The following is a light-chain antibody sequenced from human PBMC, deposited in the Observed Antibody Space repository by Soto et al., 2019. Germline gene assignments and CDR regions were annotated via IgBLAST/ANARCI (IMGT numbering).Light chain of an antibody. CDR1: QSVRSN. Sequence: EILMTQSPVTLSVSPGERATLSCRASQSVRSNLAWYQQKPGQAPRLLIYGASTRATGIPARFSGSGSGTEFTFTISSLQSEDFAVYYCLQYNNWVPTFGQGTKVDIK. CDR3: LQYNNWVPT. V-gene: IGKV3-15*01. CDR2: GAS. J-gene: IGKJ1*01.